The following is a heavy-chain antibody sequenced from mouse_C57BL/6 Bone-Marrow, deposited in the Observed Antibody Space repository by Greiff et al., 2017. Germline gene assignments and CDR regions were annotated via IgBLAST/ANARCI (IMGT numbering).Heavy chain of an antibody. CDR2: IWSGGST. J-gene: IGHJ2*01. Sequence: VQGVESGPGLVQPSQSLSITCTVSGFSLTSYGVHWVRQPPGKGLEWLGVIWSGGSTDYNAAFISRLSISKDNSKSQVFFKMNSLQADDTAIYYCAKTANWYYFDYWGQGTTLTVSS. CDR1: GFSLTSYG. CDR3: AKTANWYYFDY. V-gene: IGHV2-4*01. D-gene: IGHD4-1*01.